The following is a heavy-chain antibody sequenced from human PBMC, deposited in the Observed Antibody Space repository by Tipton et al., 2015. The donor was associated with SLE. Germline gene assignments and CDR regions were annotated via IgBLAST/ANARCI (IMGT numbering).Heavy chain of an antibody. J-gene: IGHJ4*02. CDR1: GGSISSGGYY. Sequence: TLSLTCTVSGGSISSGGYYWSWIRQHPGKGLEWIGYIYYSGSTYYTPSLKSRVTISVYTSKNQFSLKLSSVTAADTAVYYCARGSPLVPGLIDYWGQGTLVTVSS. V-gene: IGHV4-31*03. CDR2: IYYSGST. CDR3: ARGSPLVPGLIDY. D-gene: IGHD2-2*01.